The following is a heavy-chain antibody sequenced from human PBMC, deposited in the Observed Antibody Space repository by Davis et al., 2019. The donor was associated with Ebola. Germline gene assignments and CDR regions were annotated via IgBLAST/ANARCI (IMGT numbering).Heavy chain of an antibody. V-gene: IGHV1-2*06. CDR3: ARGGFTLMVVPRDYFHGLDV. J-gene: IGHJ6*02. CDR1: EYTFTGHY. D-gene: IGHD2/OR15-2a*01. Sequence: ASVKVSCKASEYTFTGHYIHWVRQAPGQGLEWMGRINPNTGGTNSAQKFQGRVTMTRDTSINTAYMELSRLRSDDTAVYYCARGGFTLMVVPRDYFHGLDVWGQGTTVTVSS. CDR2: INPNTGGT.